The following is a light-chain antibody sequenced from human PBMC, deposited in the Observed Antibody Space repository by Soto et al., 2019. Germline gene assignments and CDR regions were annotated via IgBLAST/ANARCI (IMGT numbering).Light chain of an antibody. CDR2: AAS. Sequence: ALRMTQSPSSFSASTGDRVTITCRASQGVSNYLAWYQQRPGKAPKLLIYAASTLQTGVPSTFSGSGSGTDFTLTISRLQSDDFATYYCLQYFTYPFTFGPGTKVDI. CDR3: LQYFTYPFT. V-gene: IGKV1-8*01. CDR1: QGVSNY. J-gene: IGKJ3*01.